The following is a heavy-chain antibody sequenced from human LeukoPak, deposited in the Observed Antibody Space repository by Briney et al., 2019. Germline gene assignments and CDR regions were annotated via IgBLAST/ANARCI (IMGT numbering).Heavy chain of an antibody. CDR3: ARGGSGSSSYPYY. CDR2: IYYSGST. J-gene: IGHJ4*02. V-gene: IGHV4-39*07. D-gene: IGHD3-10*01. CDR1: GGSISSSSYY. Sequence: PSETLSLTCTVSGGSISSSSYYWGWIRQPPGKGLEWIGSIYYSGSTYYNPSLKSRVTISVDTSKNQFSLKLSSVTAADTAVYYCARGGSGSSSYPYYWGQGTLVTVSS.